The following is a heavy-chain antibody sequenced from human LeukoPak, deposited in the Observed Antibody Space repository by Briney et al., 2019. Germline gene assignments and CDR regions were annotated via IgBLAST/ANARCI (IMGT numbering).Heavy chain of an antibody. J-gene: IGHJ4*02. CDR2: INHSGST. CDR3: ARGPIAAAELDY. Sequence: SETLSLTCAVYSGSFSGYYWSWIRQPPGKGLEWIGEINHSGSTNYNPSLKSRVTISVDTSKNQFSLKLSSVTAADTAVYYCARGPIAAAELDYWGQGTLVTVSS. CDR1: SGSFSGYY. V-gene: IGHV4-34*01. D-gene: IGHD6-13*01.